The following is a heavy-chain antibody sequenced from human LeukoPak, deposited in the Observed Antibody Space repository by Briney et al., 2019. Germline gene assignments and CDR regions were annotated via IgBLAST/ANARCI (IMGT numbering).Heavy chain of an antibody. CDR2: ISSSSSYI. Sequence: GGSLRLSCAASGFTFSSYSMNWVRQAPGKGLEWVSSISSSSSYIYYADSVKGRFTISRDNAKNSLYLQMNSLRAEDTAVYYCAGIPGGIAAAGTFTRGQGTLVTVS. CDR1: GFTFSSYS. V-gene: IGHV3-21*01. D-gene: IGHD6-13*01. CDR3: AGIPGGIAAAGTFT. J-gene: IGHJ4*02.